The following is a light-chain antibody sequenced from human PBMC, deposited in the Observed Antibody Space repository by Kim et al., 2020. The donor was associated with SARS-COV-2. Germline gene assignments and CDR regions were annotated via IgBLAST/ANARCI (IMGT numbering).Light chain of an antibody. Sequence: EIVLTQSPVTVSLSPGDRASLSCRASHSVSSSYLAWYQQKPGQAPRLLIYGASSRATGIPDRFSGSGSRTDFTLTISRLEPEDVAVYYGQQYGSSPLTFGGGTKLEI. J-gene: IGKJ4*01. CDR1: HSVSSSY. V-gene: IGKV3-20*01. CDR2: GAS. CDR3: QQYGSSPLT.